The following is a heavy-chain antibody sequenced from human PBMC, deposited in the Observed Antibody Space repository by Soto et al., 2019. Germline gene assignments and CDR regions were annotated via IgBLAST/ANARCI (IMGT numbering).Heavy chain of an antibody. V-gene: IGHV4-34*01. CDR1: GGSLSGYY. D-gene: IGHD1-26*01. J-gene: IGHJ3*02. CDR2: INHSGST. Sequence: SENLSLTLAAYGGSLSGYYWSWILQPPLKGLEWIGEINHSGSTNYSPSLKSRVTISVDTSKNQFSLKLSSVTAADTAVYYCARGRRSGSYYRAFDIWGQGTMVSVSS. CDR3: ARGRRSGSYYRAFDI.